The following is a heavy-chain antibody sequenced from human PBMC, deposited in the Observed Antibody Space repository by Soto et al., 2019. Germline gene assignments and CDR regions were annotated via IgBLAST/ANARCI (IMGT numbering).Heavy chain of an antibody. Sequence: GGSLRLSCAASGFTVSSIYMTWVRQAPGKGLEWVSFIYAGGTTYYADSVMGRFTISRDISKNTVYLQMNSLRAEDTAVYYCAKNRSHCSSISCYPGDYWGQGTLVTVSS. CDR3: AKNRSHCSSISCYPGDY. CDR1: GFTVSSIY. J-gene: IGHJ4*02. CDR2: IYAGGTT. V-gene: IGHV3-53*05. D-gene: IGHD2-2*01.